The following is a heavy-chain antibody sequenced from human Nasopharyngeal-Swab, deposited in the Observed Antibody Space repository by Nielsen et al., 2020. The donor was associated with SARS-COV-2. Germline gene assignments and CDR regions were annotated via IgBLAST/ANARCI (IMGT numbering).Heavy chain of an antibody. V-gene: IGHV3-30*02. D-gene: IGHD3-10*01. CDR2: IWDDGSNK. J-gene: IGHJ4*02. CDR1: GFTFSNYG. Sequence: GESLKISCAASGFTFSNYGMHWVRQAPGKGLQWVAVIWDDGSNKYYADSVKGRFTISRDSSKNTLYLQMNSLRAEDTALYYCAKDRGLYGSGSYVGVLGYWGQGTLVTVSS. CDR3: AKDRGLYGSGSYVGVLGY.